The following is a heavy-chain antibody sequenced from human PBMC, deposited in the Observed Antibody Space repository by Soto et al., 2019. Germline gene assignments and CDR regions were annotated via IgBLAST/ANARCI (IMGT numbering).Heavy chain of an antibody. Sequence: QITLKESGPTLVKPTQTLTLTCTFSGFSLTTDRVGVGWIRQPPGEALEWLAVIYWDDTKTYRPSLESRLTITKDTPKNQVALTMTNMDSVDTATYYCAHAYGGRSLYWGQGTLVTVSS. CDR1: GFSLTTDRVG. CDR3: AHAYGGRSLY. D-gene: IGHD1-26*01. V-gene: IGHV2-5*02. J-gene: IGHJ4*02. CDR2: IYWDDTK.